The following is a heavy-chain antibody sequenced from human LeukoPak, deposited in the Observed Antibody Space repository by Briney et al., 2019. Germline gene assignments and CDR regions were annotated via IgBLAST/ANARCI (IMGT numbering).Heavy chain of an antibody. D-gene: IGHD4-17*01. CDR1: GYTFTSYY. CDR2: INPSGGST. J-gene: IGHJ3*02. V-gene: IGHV1-46*01. Sequence: ASVNVSCKASGYTFTSYYMHWVRQAPGQGLEWMGIINPSGGSTSYAQKFQGRVTMTRDTSTSTVYMELSSLRSEDTAVYYCARTAKSTAVTYVAFDIWGQGTMVTVS. CDR3: ARTAKSTAVTYVAFDI.